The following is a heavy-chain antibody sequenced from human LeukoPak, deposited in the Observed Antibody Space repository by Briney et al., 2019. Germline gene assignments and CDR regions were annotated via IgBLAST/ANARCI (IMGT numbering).Heavy chain of an antibody. J-gene: IGHJ4*02. D-gene: IGHD1-26*01. CDR1: GFSFSDYY. CDR2: ISSSGSHT. Sequence: GGSLRLSCVASGFSFSDYYMSWLRQAPGKGLDWVSYISSSGSHTNYADSVTGRFTISRNNAKKSLHLRMNSLRAEDTAVYYCARHPDGSLSLDYWGQGTLVTVSS. V-gene: IGHV3-11*03. CDR3: ARHPDGSLSLDY.